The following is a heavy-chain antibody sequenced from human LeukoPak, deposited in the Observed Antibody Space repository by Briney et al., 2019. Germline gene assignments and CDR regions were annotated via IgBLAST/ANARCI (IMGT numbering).Heavy chain of an antibody. D-gene: IGHD6-19*01. Sequence: PSETLSLTCTVSGGSISSYYWSWIRQPPGKGLEWNGYIYSSGSTNYNPSPKSRVTITVDTSKKQFSLKLSSVTAADTAVYYCARGYSSGWADYWGQGTLVTVSS. CDR1: GGSISSYY. CDR3: ARGYSSGWADY. CDR2: IYSSGST. V-gene: IGHV4-59*01. J-gene: IGHJ4*02.